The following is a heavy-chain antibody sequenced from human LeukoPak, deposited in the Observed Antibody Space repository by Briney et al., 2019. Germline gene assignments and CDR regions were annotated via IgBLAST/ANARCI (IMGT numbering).Heavy chain of an antibody. CDR2: ISGSGDTT. J-gene: IGHJ4*02. Sequence: GGSLRLSCATSGFTFSSYALTWVRQAPGMGLEWVSAISGSGDTTYYADSVKGRFTISRDNSKNTLYLQMNSLRAEDTAVYYCAKEEQQLVRVFDYWGQGTLVTVSS. D-gene: IGHD6-13*01. V-gene: IGHV3-23*01. CDR3: AKEEQQLVRVFDY. CDR1: GFTFSSYA.